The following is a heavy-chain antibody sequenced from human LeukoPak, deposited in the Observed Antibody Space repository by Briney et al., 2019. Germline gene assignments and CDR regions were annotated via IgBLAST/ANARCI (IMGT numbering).Heavy chain of an antibody. J-gene: IGHJ4*02. Sequence: GGSLRLSCAASGFTFDDYAMHWVRQVPGKGLEWVSLISSDGGSTYYGDSVWGRFTISRDNSKNSLYLQMNSLRNEDTALYYCAKEAGYCSSTTCLGGFDYWGQGTLVTVSS. D-gene: IGHD2-2*01. CDR1: GFTFDDYA. CDR2: ISSDGGST. CDR3: AKEAGYCSSTTCLGGFDY. V-gene: IGHV3-43*01.